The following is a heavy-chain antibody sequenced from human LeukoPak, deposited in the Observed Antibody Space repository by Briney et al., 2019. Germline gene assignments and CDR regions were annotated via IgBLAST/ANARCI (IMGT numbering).Heavy chain of an antibody. Sequence: ASVKVSCKASGGTFSSYAISWVRQAPGQGLEWMGGIIPSFGTANYAQKFQGRVTITADESTSTAYMELSSLRSEDTAVYYCARDMHPYYYDSSGSGGYFDYWGQGTLVTVSS. D-gene: IGHD3-22*01. CDR1: GGTFSSYA. CDR2: IIPSFGTA. CDR3: ARDMHPYYYDSSGSGGYFDY. J-gene: IGHJ4*02. V-gene: IGHV1-69*13.